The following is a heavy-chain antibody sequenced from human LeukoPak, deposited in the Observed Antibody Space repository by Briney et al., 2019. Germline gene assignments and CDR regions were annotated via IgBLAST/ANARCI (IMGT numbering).Heavy chain of an antibody. Sequence: GRSLRLSCAASGFTFSSYGMHWVRQAPGKGLEWVAVISYDGSNKYYADSVKGRFTISRDNSKNTLCLQMNSLRAEDTAVCYCARDALYDNDAFDIWGQGTMVTVSS. CDR1: GFTFSSYG. CDR2: ISYDGSNK. J-gene: IGHJ3*02. V-gene: IGHV3-30*03. D-gene: IGHD3-22*01. CDR3: ARDALYDNDAFDI.